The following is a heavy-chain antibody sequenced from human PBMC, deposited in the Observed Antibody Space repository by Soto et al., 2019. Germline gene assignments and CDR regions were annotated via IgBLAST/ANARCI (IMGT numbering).Heavy chain of an antibody. V-gene: IGHV3-23*01. CDR3: AKMAYFGDPPGGDS. CDR2: ISGSGVAT. J-gene: IGHJ4*02. Sequence: GGSLRLSCAVSGFTFSSSAMAWVRQAPGEGLEWVSGISGSGVATFYADSVKGRFTISRDNSKNTLHLQMNSLGAEDTAVYHCAKMAYFGDPPGGDSWGQGTLVTVSS. D-gene: IGHD3-10*01. CDR1: GFTFSSSA.